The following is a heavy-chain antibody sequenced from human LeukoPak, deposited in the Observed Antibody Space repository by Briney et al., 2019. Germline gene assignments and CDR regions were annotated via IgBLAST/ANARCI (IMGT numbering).Heavy chain of an antibody. CDR1: GFTSSSYW. CDR2: INQDGSEK. V-gene: IGHV3-7*01. Sequence: PGGSLRLSCAASGFTSSSYWMSWVRQAPGKGLEWVANINQDGSEKNYVDSVKGRFIISRDNAKNSLYLQMNSLRAEDTAVYYCARESETMSTPVYWGQGTLVTVSS. CDR3: ARESETMSTPVY. J-gene: IGHJ4*02. D-gene: IGHD3-10*02.